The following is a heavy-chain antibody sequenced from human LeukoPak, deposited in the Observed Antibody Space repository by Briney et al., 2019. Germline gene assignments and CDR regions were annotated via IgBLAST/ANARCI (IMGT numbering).Heavy chain of an antibody. CDR2: ISGRDTST. J-gene: IGHJ4*02. CDR3: AKGCGANGFSSFDH. D-gene: IGHD4/OR15-4a*01. Sequence: QSGGSLRLSCTTSGFTFSLYAMSWGRQAPGKGLEWVSTISGRDTSTYYADSVKGRFTISRDNTKKTLYLQINSLRAEDTALYYCAKGCGANGFSSFDHWGQGVLVTVSS. V-gene: IGHV3-23*01. CDR1: GFTFSLYA.